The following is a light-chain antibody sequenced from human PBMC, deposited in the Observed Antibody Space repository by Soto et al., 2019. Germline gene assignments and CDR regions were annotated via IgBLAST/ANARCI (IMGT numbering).Light chain of an antibody. CDR1: QSISSY. J-gene: IGKJ5*01. Sequence: DIQMSQSPSSLSASVGDRVTITCRASQSISSYLNWYQQKPGKAPKLLIYAPSSLQSGVPSRFSGSGSGTDFTLTISSLQPEDFATYYCQQSYSTSITFGQGTRLEIK. V-gene: IGKV1-39*01. CDR3: QQSYSTSIT. CDR2: APS.